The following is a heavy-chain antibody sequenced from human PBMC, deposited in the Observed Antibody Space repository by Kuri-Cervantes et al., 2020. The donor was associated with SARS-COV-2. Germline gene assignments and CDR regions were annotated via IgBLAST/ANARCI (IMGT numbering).Heavy chain of an antibody. CDR1: GFTFSSYA. CDR3: AREGWSGYSHQYYFVY. Sequence: GGSLRLSCAASGFTFSSYAMHWVRQAPGKGLEWVAVISYDGSNKYYADSVKGRFTISRDNSKNTLYLQMNSLRAEDTAVYYCAREGWSGYSHQYYFVYWGQGTLVTVSS. J-gene: IGHJ4*02. CDR2: ISYDGSNK. D-gene: IGHD3-3*01. V-gene: IGHV3-30-3*01.